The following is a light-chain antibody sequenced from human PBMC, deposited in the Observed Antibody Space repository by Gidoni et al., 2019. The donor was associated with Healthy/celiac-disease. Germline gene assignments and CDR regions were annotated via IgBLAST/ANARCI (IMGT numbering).Light chain of an antibody. Sequence: DIQMTQSPATLSASVGDRATITCRASQSISSWLAWYQQKPGKAPKLLIYNAASIGSGVPSRFSGSGSGTEFTLTISSRQPDDFATYYCQQYNGYSPWTFGQGTKVEIK. CDR1: QSISSW. CDR3: QQYNGYSPWT. J-gene: IGKJ1*01. V-gene: IGKV1-5*03. CDR2: NAA.